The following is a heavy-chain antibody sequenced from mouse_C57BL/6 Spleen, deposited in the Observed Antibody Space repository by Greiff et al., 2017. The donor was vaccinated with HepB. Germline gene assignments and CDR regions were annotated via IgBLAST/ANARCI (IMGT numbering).Heavy chain of an antibody. J-gene: IGHJ1*03. V-gene: IGHV3-6*01. CDR2: ISYDGSN. CDR3: ARGALYFDV. Sequence: EVQRVESGPGLVKPSQSLSLTCSVTGYSITSGYYWNWIRQFPGNKLEWMGYISYDGSNNYNPSLKNRISITRDTSKNQFFLKLNSVTTEDTATYYCARGALYFDVWGTGTTVTVSS. CDR1: GYSITSGYY.